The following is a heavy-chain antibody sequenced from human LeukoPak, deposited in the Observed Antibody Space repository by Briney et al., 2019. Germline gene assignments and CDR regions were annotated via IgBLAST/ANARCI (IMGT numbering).Heavy chain of an antibody. CDR3: ARSVYCSGGSCYGHYYYYGMDV. CDR2: ISAYYGNT. V-gene: IGHV1-18*01. Sequence: ASVKVSCKASGYTFTSYGISWVRQAPGQGLEWMGWISAYYGNTNYAQKLQGRVTMTTDTSTSTAYMELRSLRSDDTAVYYCARSVYCSGGSCYGHYYYYGMDVWGQGTTVTVSS. CDR1: GYTFTSYG. D-gene: IGHD2-15*01. J-gene: IGHJ6*02.